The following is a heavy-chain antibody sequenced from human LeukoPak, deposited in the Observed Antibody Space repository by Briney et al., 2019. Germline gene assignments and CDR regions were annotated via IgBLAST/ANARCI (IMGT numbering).Heavy chain of an antibody. Sequence: PGRSLRLSCAASGFTFSSYGMHWVRQAPGKALEWVAVIWYDGSNKYYADSVKGRFTISRDNSKNTLYLQMNSLRAEDTAVYYCAREKYQLLSCPDYWGQGTLVTVSS. V-gene: IGHV3-33*01. CDR3: AREKYQLLSCPDY. CDR1: GFTFSSYG. D-gene: IGHD2-2*01. J-gene: IGHJ4*02. CDR2: IWYDGSNK.